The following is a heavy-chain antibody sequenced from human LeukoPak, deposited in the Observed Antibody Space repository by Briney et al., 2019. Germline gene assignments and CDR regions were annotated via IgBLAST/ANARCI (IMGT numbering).Heavy chain of an antibody. Sequence: SETLSLTCTISGASIDSYYWNWIRQPPGKGLQWIGYIYHSGSTNYNPSLKSRVTISVDTSKKQLSLSLSSVTAADTAVYYCARDNPTYSDYNSFDVWGQGTMVTVSS. V-gene: IGHV4-59*01. J-gene: IGHJ3*01. CDR2: IYHSGST. CDR3: ARDNPTYSDYNSFDV. CDR1: GASIDSYY. D-gene: IGHD4-11*01.